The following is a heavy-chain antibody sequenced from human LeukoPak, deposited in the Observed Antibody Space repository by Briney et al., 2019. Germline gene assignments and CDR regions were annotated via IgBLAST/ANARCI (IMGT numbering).Heavy chain of an antibody. CDR3: AKERRPAAMRSHLDY. CDR2: ISYDGSNK. V-gene: IGHV3-30*18. D-gene: IGHD2-2*01. CDR1: GFTFSSYG. Sequence: GRSLRLSCAASGFTFSSYGMHWVRQAPGKGLEWVAVISYDGSNKYYADSVKGRFTISRDNSKNTLYLQMNSLRAEDTAVYYCAKERRPAAMRSHLDYWGQGTLVTVSS. J-gene: IGHJ4*02.